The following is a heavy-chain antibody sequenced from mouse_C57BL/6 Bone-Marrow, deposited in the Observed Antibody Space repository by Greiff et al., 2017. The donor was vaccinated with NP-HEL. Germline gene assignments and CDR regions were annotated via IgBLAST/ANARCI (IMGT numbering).Heavy chain of an antibody. CDR3: ARTDGNYDYFSWFAY. J-gene: IGHJ3*01. CDR2: IYPRSGNT. CDR1: GYTFTSYG. V-gene: IGHV1-81*01. D-gene: IGHD2-4*01. Sequence: QVQLKESGAELARPGASVKLSCKASGYTFTSYGISWVKQRTGQGLEWIGVIYPRSGNTYYNEKFKGKATLTADKSSSTAYMELRSLTSEDSAVYFCARTDGNYDYFSWFAYWGQGTLVTVSA.